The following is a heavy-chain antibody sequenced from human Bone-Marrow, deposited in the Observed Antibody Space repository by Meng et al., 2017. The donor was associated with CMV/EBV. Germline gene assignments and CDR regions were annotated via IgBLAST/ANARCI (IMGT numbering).Heavy chain of an antibody. CDR3: ARRGGYDRGRFDY. J-gene: IGHJ4*02. Sequence: EVARGESGGGLVKPGGSMRPSCAASGFTFSSYSMNWVRQAPGKGLEWVSSISSSSSYIYYADSVKGRFTISRDNAKNSLYLQMNSLRAEDTAVYYCARRGGYDRGRFDYWGQGTLVTVSS. CDR1: GFTFSSYS. D-gene: IGHD5-12*01. CDR2: ISSSSSYI. V-gene: IGHV3-21*01.